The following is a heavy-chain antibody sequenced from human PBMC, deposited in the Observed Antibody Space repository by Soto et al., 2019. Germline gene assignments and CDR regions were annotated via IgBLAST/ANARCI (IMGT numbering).Heavy chain of an antibody. CDR3: ARDKQWPRDAFDI. V-gene: IGHV3-21*01. J-gene: IGHJ3*02. D-gene: IGHD6-19*01. CDR1: GFTFSSYS. Sequence: EVQLVESGGGLVKPGGSLRLSCAASGFTFSSYSMNWVRQAPGKGLEWVSSISSSSSYIYYADSVKGRFTISRDNAKNSLYPQMNSLRAEDTAVYYCARDKQWPRDAFDIWGQGTMVTVSS. CDR2: ISSSSSYI.